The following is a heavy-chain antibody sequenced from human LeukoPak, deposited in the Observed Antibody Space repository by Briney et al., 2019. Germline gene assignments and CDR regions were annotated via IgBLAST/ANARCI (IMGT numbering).Heavy chain of an antibody. CDR2: IAYDGSRK. J-gene: IGHJ5*02. D-gene: IGHD3-3*01. Sequence: GGSLRLSCAASGFTFSGYGMHWVRQAPGKGLEWVTGIAYDGSRKHYADSVRGRFTISRDNSRNPMDLQMNSLRVEDTAVYHCTRYDSSRFDPWGQGTLVTVSS. CDR1: GFTFSGYG. CDR3: TRYDSSRFDP. V-gene: IGHV3-30*03.